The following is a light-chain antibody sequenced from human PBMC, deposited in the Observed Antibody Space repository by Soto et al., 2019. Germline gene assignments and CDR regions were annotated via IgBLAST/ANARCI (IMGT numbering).Light chain of an antibody. J-gene: IGKJ4*01. Sequence: IVLKQSPDTLSLSPGERATLSCRASQSVRSNYLAWYQQKPGQAPRFLIYDASSRATGIPDRFSGSGSGTDFTLTISRLEPEYFAVYYCQQYGRTPLTFGGGTKVDIK. CDR2: DAS. CDR3: QQYGRTPLT. V-gene: IGKV3-20*01. CDR1: QSVRSNY.